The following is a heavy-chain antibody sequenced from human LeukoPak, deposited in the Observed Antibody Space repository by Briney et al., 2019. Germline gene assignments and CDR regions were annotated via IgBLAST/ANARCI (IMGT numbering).Heavy chain of an antibody. V-gene: IGHV4-38-2*02. CDR2: IYRTGST. CDR1: GHSIINSYY. D-gene: IGHD3-22*01. Sequence: SVTLSLTCSVSGHSIINSYYWGWIRQPPGKGLEWIGSIYRTGSTYYTPSLKSRVKISVDTSKNQFSLKLNSVTAADTAVYYCARAVDSSGFSSFEHWGQGTLVTVSS. J-gene: IGHJ1*01. CDR3: ARAVDSSGFSSFEH.